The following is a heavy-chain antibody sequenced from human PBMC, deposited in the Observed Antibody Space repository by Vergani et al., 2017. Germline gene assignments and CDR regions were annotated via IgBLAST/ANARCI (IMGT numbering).Heavy chain of an antibody. CDR2: IIPIFGTA. V-gene: IGHV1-69*01. Sequence: QVQLVQSGAEVKKPGSSVKVSCKASGGTFSSYAISWVRQAHGQGLEWMGGIIPIFGTANYAPKFQGRVTITADESTSTAYMELSSLRSEDTAVYYCARTTVPAAIGAFDYWGQGSLLTVSS. CDR1: GGTFSSYA. CDR3: ARTTVPAAIGAFDY. D-gene: IGHD2-2*02. J-gene: IGHJ4*02.